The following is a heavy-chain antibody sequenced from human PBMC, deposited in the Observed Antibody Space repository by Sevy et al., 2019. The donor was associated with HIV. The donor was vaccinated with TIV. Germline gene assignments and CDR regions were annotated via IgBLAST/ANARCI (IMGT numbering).Heavy chain of an antibody. CDR3: ARDYIAVVCRNWFDP. V-gene: IGHV4-4*07. Sequence: SETLSLTCTVSGGSISSYYWSWIRQPAGKRLEWIGRIYSSGNTKYNPYLKSRVTMSLDMSKNQFSLKLRSVTAADTAVYYCARDYIAVVCRNWFDPWGQGTLVTVSS. J-gene: IGHJ5*02. CDR2: IYSSGNT. D-gene: IGHD2-15*01. CDR1: GGSISSYY.